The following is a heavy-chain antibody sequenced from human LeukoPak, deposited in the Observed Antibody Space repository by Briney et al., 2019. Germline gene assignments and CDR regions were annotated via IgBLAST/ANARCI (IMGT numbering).Heavy chain of an antibody. D-gene: IGHD2-15*01. Sequence: ASVTVSCKASGYTFTSYGISWVRQAPGQGLEWMGWISAYNGNTNYAQKLQGRVTMTTDTSTSTAYMELRSLRSDDTAVYYCASNTPVVVVANPPHYYYGMDVWGQGTTVTVSS. J-gene: IGHJ6*02. CDR1: GYTFTSYG. V-gene: IGHV1-18*01. CDR2: ISAYNGNT. CDR3: ASNTPVVVVANPPHYYYGMDV.